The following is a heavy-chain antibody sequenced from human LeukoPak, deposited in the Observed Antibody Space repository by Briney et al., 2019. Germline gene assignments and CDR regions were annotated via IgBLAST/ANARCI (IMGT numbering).Heavy chain of an antibody. CDR3: ARGMTTVTRYYYYGMDV. CDR2: TSAYNGNT. D-gene: IGHD4-17*01. Sequence: ASVKVSCKASGYTFTSYGISWVRQAPGQGLEWMGWTSAYNGNTNYAQKLQGRVTMTTDTSTSTAYMELRSLRSDDTAVYYCARGMTTVTRYYYYGMDVWGQGTTVTVSS. J-gene: IGHJ6*02. CDR1: GYTFTSYG. V-gene: IGHV1-18*01.